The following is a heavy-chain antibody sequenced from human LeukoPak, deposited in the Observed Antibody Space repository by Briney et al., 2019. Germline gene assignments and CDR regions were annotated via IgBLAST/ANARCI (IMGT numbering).Heavy chain of an antibody. CDR3: ARAPANKYDSRLPEDY. CDR1: GYTFTGCC. Sequence: ASVKVSCKASGYTFTGCCIHCVRQAPGQGLEWMGIINPSDGTTSYAQKFQGRVTMTRDTSTSTVYMELSSLRSEDTAVYYCARAPANKYDSRLPEDYWGQGTLVTVSS. CDR2: INPSDGTT. V-gene: IGHV1-46*01. J-gene: IGHJ4*02. D-gene: IGHD3-22*01.